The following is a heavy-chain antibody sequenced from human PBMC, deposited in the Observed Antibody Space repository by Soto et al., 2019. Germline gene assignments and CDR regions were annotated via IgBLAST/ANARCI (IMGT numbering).Heavy chain of an antibody. D-gene: IGHD6-13*01. V-gene: IGHV1-2*04. CDR3: ARDVAAAGQYYYYYYGMDV. CDR1: GYTFTGYY. Sequence: GASVKVSCKASGYTFTGYYMHWVRQAPGQGLEWMGWINPNSGGTNYAQKFQGWVTMTRDTSISTAYMELSRLRSDGTAVYYCARDVAAAGQYYYYYYGMDVGGQGTTVTVSS. CDR2: INPNSGGT. J-gene: IGHJ6*02.